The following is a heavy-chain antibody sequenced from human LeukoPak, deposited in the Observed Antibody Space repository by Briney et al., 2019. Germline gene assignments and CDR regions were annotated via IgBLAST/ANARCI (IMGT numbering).Heavy chain of an antibody. V-gene: IGHV4-34*01. Sequence: SETLSLTCAVYGGSFSGYYWSWIRQPPGKGLEWIGEINHSGSTNYNPSLKGRVTISVDTSKNQFSLKLSSVTAADTAVYYCARGGGSYLPWGQGTLVTVSS. D-gene: IGHD1-26*01. J-gene: IGHJ5*02. CDR1: GGSFSGYY. CDR3: ARGGGSYLP. CDR2: INHSGST.